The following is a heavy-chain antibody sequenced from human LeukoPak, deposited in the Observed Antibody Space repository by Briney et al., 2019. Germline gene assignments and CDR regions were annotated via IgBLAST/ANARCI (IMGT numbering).Heavy chain of an antibody. CDR3: ARPYYDILTGYHRAYGY. CDR1: GGSFSGYY. CDR2: INHIGST. J-gene: IGHJ4*02. V-gene: IGHV4-34*01. D-gene: IGHD3-9*01. Sequence: SETLSLTCAVYGGSFSGYYWSWIRQPPGKGLEWIGEINHIGSTNYNPSLKSRVTISVATSKNQFSLKLSSVTAADTAVYYCARPYYDILTGYHRAYGYWGQGTLVTVSS.